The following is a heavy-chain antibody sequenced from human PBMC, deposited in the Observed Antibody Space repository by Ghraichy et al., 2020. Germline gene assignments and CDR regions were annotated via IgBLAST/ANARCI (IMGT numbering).Heavy chain of an antibody. CDR3: AILSGEGPDREFDY. CDR2: INPNSGGT. Sequence: ASVKVSCKASGYTFTGYYMHWVRQAPGQGLEWMGWINPNSGGTNYAQKFQGWVTMTRDTSISTAYMELSRLRSDDTAVYYCAILSGEGPDREFDYWGQGTLVTVSS. V-gene: IGHV1-2*04. D-gene: IGHD3-10*01. J-gene: IGHJ4*02. CDR1: GYTFTGYY.